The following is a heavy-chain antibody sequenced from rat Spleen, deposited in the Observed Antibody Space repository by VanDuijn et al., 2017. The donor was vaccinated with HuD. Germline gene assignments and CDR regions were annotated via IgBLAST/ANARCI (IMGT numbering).Heavy chain of an antibody. CDR1: GFTFSDYY. CDR2: ISYDGRSP. V-gene: IGHV5-29*01. D-gene: IGHD1-6*01. J-gene: IGHJ4*01. CDR3: ASRRRGYTTDYYCARHLAYSSYGVMDA. Sequence: EVQLVESDGGLVQPGRSLKLSCAASGFTFSDYYMAWVRQAPTKGLEWVATISYDGRSPYYRDSVKGRFTNSRDNAQSTLNLQMDSLRSEDTATYYCASRRRGYTTDYYCARHLAYSSYGVMDAWGQGASVTVSS.